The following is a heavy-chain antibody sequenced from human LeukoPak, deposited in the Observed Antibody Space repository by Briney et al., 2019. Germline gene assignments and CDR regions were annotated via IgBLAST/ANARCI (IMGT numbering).Heavy chain of an antibody. CDR1: GFTFSNYN. J-gene: IGHJ4*02. D-gene: IGHD6-19*01. V-gene: IGHV3-48*04. CDR3: AGGLDIAVAGPGGYFDY. CDR2: ISPGGGAT. Sequence: GGSLRLSCAASGFTFSNYNMNWVRQAPGKGLEWVSYISPGGGATYFADSVKGRFAISRDNARNSLYLQMNGLTAEDTAVYYCAGGLDIAVAGPGGYFDYWGQGTLVTVSS.